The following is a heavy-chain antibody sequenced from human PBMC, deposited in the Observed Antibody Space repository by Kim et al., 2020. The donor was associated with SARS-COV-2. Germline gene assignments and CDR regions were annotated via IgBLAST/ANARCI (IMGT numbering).Heavy chain of an antibody. Sequence: GGSLRLSCAASGFTFSDYYMSWIRQAPGKGLEWVSYISSSGSTIYYADSVKGRFTISRDNAKNSLYLQMNSLRAEDTAVYYCARERRGTYCGGDCYSSDRRLGYWGQGTLVTVSS. V-gene: IGHV3-11*01. D-gene: IGHD2-21*02. CDR2: ISSSGSTI. CDR1: GFTFSDYY. CDR3: ARERRGTYCGGDCYSSDRRLGY. J-gene: IGHJ4*02.